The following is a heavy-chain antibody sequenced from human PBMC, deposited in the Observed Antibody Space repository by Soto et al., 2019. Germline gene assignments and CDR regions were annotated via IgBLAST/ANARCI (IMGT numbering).Heavy chain of an antibody. CDR3: ARDPSHSYYTLFFYFDY. CDR2: ISGSGSNT. V-gene: IGHV3-23*01. CDR1: GFTFSTYA. J-gene: IGHJ4*02. D-gene: IGHD1-26*01. Sequence: EVQLLESGGGLVQPGGSLRLSCAASGFTFSTYAMSWVRQAPGKGLEWVSAISGSGSNTYYADSVKGRFTISRVDSKSTLYLQMNSLRAEDTAVYYCARDPSHSYYTLFFYFDYWGQGTLVTVSS.